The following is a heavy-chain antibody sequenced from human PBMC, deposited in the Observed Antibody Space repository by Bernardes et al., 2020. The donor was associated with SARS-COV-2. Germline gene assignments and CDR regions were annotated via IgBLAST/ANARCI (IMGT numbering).Heavy chain of an antibody. J-gene: IGHJ4*02. CDR3: AKGPYGEPDY. D-gene: IGHD4-17*01. CDR2: ISGGGGST. CDR1: GVTFSTYG. Sequence: GGSLRLSCVASGVTFSTYGMTWVRQAPGKGLEWVSAISGGGGSTYYADSVKGRFTISRDNSKNTLYLQMNSLRAEDTAVYYCAKGPYGEPDYWGQGTLVTVSS. V-gene: IGHV3-23*01.